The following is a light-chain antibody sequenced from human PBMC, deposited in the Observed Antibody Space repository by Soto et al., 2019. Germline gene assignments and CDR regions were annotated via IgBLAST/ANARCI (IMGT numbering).Light chain of an antibody. V-gene: IGKV3-20*01. CDR3: QQYDGPPIT. J-gene: IGKJ5*01. Sequence: EIGLTQSPGTLSMSPGEGATNSCRVSQSLSRSWLAWYQHQPGQAPPLLVSGASRRATGIPDRFSGGGSGTDFTLIISLLDPDDVVLYYLQQYDGPPITFGQGTRLDIK. CDR2: GAS. CDR1: QSLSRSW.